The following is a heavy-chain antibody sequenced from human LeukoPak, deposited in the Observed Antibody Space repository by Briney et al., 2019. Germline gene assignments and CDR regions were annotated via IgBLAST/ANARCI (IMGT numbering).Heavy chain of an antibody. CDR3: ARDGDGSYSSSWSYFDY. D-gene: IGHD6-13*01. V-gene: IGHV4-59*01. CDR2: IYYSGST. Sequence: SETLSLTCTVSGGSISSYYWGWIRQPPGKGLEWIGYIYYSGSTNYNPSLKSRVTISVDTSKNQFSLKLSSVTAADTAVYYCARDGDGSYSSSWSYFDYWGQGTLVTVSS. CDR1: GGSISSYY. J-gene: IGHJ4*02.